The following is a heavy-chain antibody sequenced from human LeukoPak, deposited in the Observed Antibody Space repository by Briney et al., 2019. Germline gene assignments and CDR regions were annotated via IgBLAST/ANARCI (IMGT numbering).Heavy chain of an antibody. D-gene: IGHD2-15*01. CDR2: VYYSGST. CDR1: GGSISSYY. J-gene: IGHJ6*02. V-gene: IGHV4-59*08. Sequence: SETLSPTCTVSGGSISSYYWSWIRQPPGKGLEWIGYVYYSGSTNYNPSLKSRVTISMDTSKNQFSLKLSSVVAADTAVYYCARQDYVVAAANVWGQGTTVTVSS. CDR3: ARQDYVVAAANV.